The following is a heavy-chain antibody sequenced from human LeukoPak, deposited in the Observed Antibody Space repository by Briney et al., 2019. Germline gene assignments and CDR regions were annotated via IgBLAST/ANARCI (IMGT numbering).Heavy chain of an antibody. V-gene: IGHV3-30-3*01. CDR3: ARESGGLLTGIVVVPAYFDY. CDR1: GFNFSSYA. J-gene: IGHJ4*02. CDR2: ISYDGSNK. D-gene: IGHD2-2*01. Sequence: PGGSLRLSCAASGFNFSSYAMHWVRRAPGKGLEWVAVISYDGSNKYYADSVKGRFTISRDNSKNTLYLQMNSLRAEDTAVYYCARESGGLLTGIVVVPAYFDYWGQGTLVTVSS.